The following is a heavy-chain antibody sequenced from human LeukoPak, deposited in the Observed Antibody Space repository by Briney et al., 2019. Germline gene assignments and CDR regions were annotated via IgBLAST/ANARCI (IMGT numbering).Heavy chain of an antibody. J-gene: IGHJ6*02. V-gene: IGHV4-61*08. D-gene: IGHD4-11*01. CDR1: GGSISSGGYY. CDR2: IYYSGST. CDR3: ARRGTVTTHYGMDV. Sequence: PSETLSLTCTVSGGSISSGGYYWSWIRQHPGKGLEWIGYIYYSGSTNYNPSLKSRVTISVDTSKNQFSLKLSSVTAADTAVYYCARRGTVTTHYGMDVWGQGTTVTVSS.